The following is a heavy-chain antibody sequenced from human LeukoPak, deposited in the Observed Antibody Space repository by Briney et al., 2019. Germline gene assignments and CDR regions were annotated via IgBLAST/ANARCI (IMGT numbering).Heavy chain of an antibody. V-gene: IGHV3-30*14. CDR2: ISSDGSYK. J-gene: IGHJ6*03. D-gene: IGHD3-9*01. Sequence: GGSLRLSCAASGFTFSSHALHWVRQAPGKGLEWVAVISSDGSYKYYADSVKGRFTISRDNSKNTLYLQMNSLRAEDTAVYYCASCMGYDILTGYYSYYYYMDVWGKGTTVTISS. CDR1: GFTFSSHA. CDR3: ASCMGYDILTGYYSYYYYMDV.